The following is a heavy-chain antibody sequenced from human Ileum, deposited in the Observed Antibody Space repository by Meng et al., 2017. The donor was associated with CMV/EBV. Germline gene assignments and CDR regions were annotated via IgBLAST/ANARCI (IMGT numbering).Heavy chain of an antibody. CDR3: ARGVQITDYFDH. J-gene: IGHJ4*02. CDR2: IYYGGTT. Sequence: GNGVSNNRGEYWWGWVQQPPRQGLGWIATIYYGGTTFYDPAVKSRVTISLDMSKNQFSLKLSSVTAADTALYYCARGVQITDYFDHWGQGMMVTVSS. D-gene: IGHD4/OR15-4a*01. V-gene: IGHV4-30-2*01. CDR1: GVSNNRGEYW.